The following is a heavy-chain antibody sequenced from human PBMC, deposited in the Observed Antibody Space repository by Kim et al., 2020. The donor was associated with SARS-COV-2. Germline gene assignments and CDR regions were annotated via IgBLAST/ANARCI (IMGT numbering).Heavy chain of an antibody. V-gene: IGHV4-4*01. CDR2: T. Sequence: TSYNPSLQSRITMSLDKSKNRYSLRLSSVTAADTAVYSCARVDARSLIFHLWGQGTLVTVSS. D-gene: IGHD3-16*02. CDR3: ARVDARSLIFHL. J-gene: IGHJ5*02.